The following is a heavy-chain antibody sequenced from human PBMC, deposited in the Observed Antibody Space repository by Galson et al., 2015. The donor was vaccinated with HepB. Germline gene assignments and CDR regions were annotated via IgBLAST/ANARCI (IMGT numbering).Heavy chain of an antibody. Sequence: SLRLSCAASGFTFSSYAMHWVRQAPGKGLEWVALISYDGNNKYYADSVKGRFTISRDNSKNTLYLQMNSLRAEDTAVYYCARGKEAGSNYASHFDYWGQGTLVTASS. J-gene: IGHJ4*02. V-gene: IGHV3-30-3*01. D-gene: IGHD4-11*01. CDR2: ISYDGNNK. CDR3: ARGKEAGSNYASHFDY. CDR1: GFTFSSYA.